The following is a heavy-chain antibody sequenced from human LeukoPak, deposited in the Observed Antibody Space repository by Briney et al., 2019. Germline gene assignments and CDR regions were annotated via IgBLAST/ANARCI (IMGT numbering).Heavy chain of an antibody. J-gene: IGHJ4*02. CDR3: ASGERGYSYGPLDY. CDR1: GGTFSSYA. V-gene: IGHV1-69*13. CDR2: IIPIFGTA. D-gene: IGHD5-18*01. Sequence: ASVKVSCKASGGTFSSYAISWVRQAPGQGLEWMGGIIPIFGTANYAQKFQGRVTITADESTSTAYMELSSLRSEDTAVYYCASGERGYSYGPLDYWGQGTLVTVSS.